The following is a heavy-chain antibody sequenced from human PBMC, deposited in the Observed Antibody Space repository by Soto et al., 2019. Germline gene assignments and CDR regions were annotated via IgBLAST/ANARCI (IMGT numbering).Heavy chain of an antibody. Sequence: PGGSLRLSCAASGFTFSSYAINWVRQAPGKGLEWVSAITPSGDNTYYADSVKGRFTISRDNSRNTLYLQMNSLRADDTAIYYCAKDDVSGDGLWLVSDWGQGTPVTVSS. D-gene: IGHD2-21*02. CDR2: ITPSGDNT. J-gene: IGHJ4*02. V-gene: IGHV3-23*01. CDR1: GFTFSSYA. CDR3: AKDDVSGDGLWLVSD.